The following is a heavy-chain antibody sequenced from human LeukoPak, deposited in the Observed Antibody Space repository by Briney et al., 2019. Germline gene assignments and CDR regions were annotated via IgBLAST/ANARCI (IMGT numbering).Heavy chain of an antibody. J-gene: IGHJ4*02. CDR1: GFMFSSYW. CDR3: ATVYNSGWTLEY. V-gene: IGHV3-7*01. D-gene: IGHD6-19*01. CDR2: IKEDGSEK. Sequence: GGSLRLSCAASGFMFSSYWMSWVRPAPGKGLEWVANIKEDGSEKYSADSVKGRFTISRDNAKNSLFLQMNSLRAEDTAVYYCATVYNSGWTLEYWGQGTLVTVSS.